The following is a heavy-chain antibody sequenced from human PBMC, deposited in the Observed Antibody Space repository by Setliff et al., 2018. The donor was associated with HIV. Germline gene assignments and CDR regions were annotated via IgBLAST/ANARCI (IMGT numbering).Heavy chain of an antibody. D-gene: IGHD6-13*01. CDR3: ARGGVAAAGFDY. CDR2: ISSGGGTV. J-gene: IGHJ4*02. CDR1: GFTFSTYA. V-gene: IGHV3-48*04. Sequence: GGSLRLSCAVSGFTFSTYAMNWVRQAPGKGLEWVSYISSGGGTVNYADSVKGRFTISRDNAKNSLYLQMNSLRAEDTAVYYCARGGVAAAGFDYWGQGTLVTVSS.